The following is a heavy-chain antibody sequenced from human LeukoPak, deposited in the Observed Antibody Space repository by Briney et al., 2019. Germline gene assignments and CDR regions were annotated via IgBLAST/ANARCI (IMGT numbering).Heavy chain of an antibody. CDR3: VRLGRDGYTYGAAY. CDR1: GYIFDDYG. CDR2: INWNGGST. Sequence: GGSLRLSCAGSGYIFDDYGMRWVRQAQGKGLEWVAGINWNGGSTGYAASVKGRCTISRDNAKTALYLEINSLRVEDTAFYYCVRLGRDGYTYGAAYWGQGALVTVSS. D-gene: IGHD5-24*01. J-gene: IGHJ1*01. V-gene: IGHV3-20*04.